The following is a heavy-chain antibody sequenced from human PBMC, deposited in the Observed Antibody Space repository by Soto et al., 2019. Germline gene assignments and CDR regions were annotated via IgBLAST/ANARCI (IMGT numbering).Heavy chain of an antibody. Sequence: GGSLRLSCAASGFTFSSYSMNWVRQAPGKGLEWVSSISSSSSYIYYADSVKGRFTISRDNAKNSLYLQMNSLRAEDTAVYYCARNSPTTVTTLIDYWGQGTLVTVSS. CDR3: ARNSPTTVTTLIDY. V-gene: IGHV3-21*01. CDR1: GFTFSSYS. J-gene: IGHJ4*02. CDR2: ISSSSSYI. D-gene: IGHD4-17*01.